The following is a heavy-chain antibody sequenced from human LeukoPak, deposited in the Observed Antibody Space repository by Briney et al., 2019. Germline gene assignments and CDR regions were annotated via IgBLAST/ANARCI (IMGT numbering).Heavy chain of an antibody. V-gene: IGHV3-33*01. D-gene: IGHD6-13*01. J-gene: IGHJ6*02. CDR3: ARDGPPNTISSSWQKSYYYYGMDV. CDR2: IWYDGSNK. CDR1: GFTFSSYG. Sequence: PGGSLRLSYAASGFTFSSYGMHWVRQAPGRGLECVAVIWYDGSNKYYADSVKGRFTISRDNSKNTLYLQMNSLRAEDTAVYYCARDGPPNTISSSWQKSYYYYGMDVWGQGTTVTVSS.